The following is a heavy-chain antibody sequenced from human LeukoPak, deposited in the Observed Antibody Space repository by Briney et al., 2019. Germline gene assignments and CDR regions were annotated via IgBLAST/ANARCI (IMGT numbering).Heavy chain of an antibody. D-gene: IGHD3-9*01. V-gene: IGHV3-30*18. J-gene: IGHJ4*02. Sequence: PGRSLRLSCAASGFTFSSYGMHWVRQAPGKGLEWVAVISYDGSNKYYADSVKGRFTISRDNSKNTLYLQMNSLRAENTSVYYCAKVEPILTVNTCFDHWGQGTLVTVSS. CDR1: GFTFSSYG. CDR2: ISYDGSNK. CDR3: AKVEPILTVNTCFDH.